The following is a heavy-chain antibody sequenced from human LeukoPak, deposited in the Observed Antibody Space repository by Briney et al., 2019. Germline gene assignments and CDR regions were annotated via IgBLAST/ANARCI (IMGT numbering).Heavy chain of an antibody. D-gene: IGHD1-1*01. Sequence: PGGSLRLSCAASGFTVSSKYMSWVRQAPGKGLEWVGRIKNRSDGGTTDYAAPVKGRFAVSRDDSKNTLFLQMNSLKTEDTAVYSCTTDIWVYNGIDYWGQGTLVTVSS. V-gene: IGHV3-15*01. CDR1: GFTVSSKY. CDR2: IKNRSDGGTT. J-gene: IGHJ4*02. CDR3: TTDIWVYNGIDY.